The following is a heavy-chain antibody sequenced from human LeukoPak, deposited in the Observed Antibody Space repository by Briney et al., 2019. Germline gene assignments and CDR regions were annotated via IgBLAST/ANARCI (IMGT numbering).Heavy chain of an antibody. J-gene: IGHJ4*02. CDR3: VRTGNSGSYWDTFDY. Sequence: ASVKVSCKASGYAFTTYGITWVRQAPGQGLEWMGWISDGKINYAESYQGRVTMTTDTFTSTSYMDLRSLRSDDTAVYYCVRTGNSGSYWDTFDYWGQGTLVTVSS. V-gene: IGHV1-18*04. CDR1: GYAFTTYG. CDR2: ISDGKI. D-gene: IGHD1-26*01.